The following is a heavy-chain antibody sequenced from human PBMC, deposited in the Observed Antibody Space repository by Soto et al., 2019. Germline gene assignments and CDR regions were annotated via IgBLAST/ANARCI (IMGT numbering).Heavy chain of an antibody. CDR3: SRDRYCSGGSCYSEWDFDI. V-gene: IGHV3-23*01. Sequence: PGGSLRLSCAASGFTFSSYAMSWVRQAPGKGLEWVSGISGSGGATYYADSVKGRFTISRDNSKNTLYLQMNSLRAEDTAVYYCSRDRYCSGGSCYSEWDFDIWGQGTMVTVSS. CDR1: GFTFSSYA. D-gene: IGHD2-15*01. CDR2: ISGSGGAT. J-gene: IGHJ3*02.